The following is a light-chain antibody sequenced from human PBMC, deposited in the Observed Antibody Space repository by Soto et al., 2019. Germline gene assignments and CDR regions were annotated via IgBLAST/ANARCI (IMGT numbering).Light chain of an antibody. J-gene: IGKJ1*01. V-gene: IGKV2-28*01. CDR1: QSLLHSNGYNY. Sequence: DIVMTQSPLSLPVTPGEPASISCRSSQSLLHSNGYNYLDWYLQKPGQSPHLLIYLGSNRASGVHDRFSGSGSGTDFTLKISRVEAEDVGVYYSMQALQTRQTFGQRTKVEIK. CDR2: LGS. CDR3: MQALQTRQT.